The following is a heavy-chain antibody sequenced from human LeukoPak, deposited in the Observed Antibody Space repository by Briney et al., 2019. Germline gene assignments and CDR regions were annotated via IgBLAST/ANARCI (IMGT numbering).Heavy chain of an antibody. D-gene: IGHD1-26*01. CDR1: GVSVTNYY. V-gene: IGHV4-4*07. CDR3: ARDYLVGAPLDS. J-gene: IGHJ4*02. CDR2: MYISGST. Sequence: SETLSLTCTVSGVSVTNYYWAWIRQPVGKGLEWIGRMYISGSTNYNPSLKSRVTISIDKTKNQFSLKLRSVTAADTAVYYCARDYLVGAPLDSWGQGTLVTVSP.